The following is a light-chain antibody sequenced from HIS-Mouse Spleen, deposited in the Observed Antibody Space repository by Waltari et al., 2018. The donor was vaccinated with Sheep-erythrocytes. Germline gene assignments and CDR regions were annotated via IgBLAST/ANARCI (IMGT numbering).Light chain of an antibody. Sequence: AIQLTQSPSPLSASVGDRVTIPSRASQGISSALAWYQQKPGKAPKLLIYDASSLESGVPSRFSGSGSGTDFTLTISSLQPEDFATYYCQQFNSYPHGYTFGQGTKLEIK. CDR2: DAS. CDR1: QGISSA. J-gene: IGKJ2*01. V-gene: IGKV1-13*02. CDR3: QQFNSYPHGYT.